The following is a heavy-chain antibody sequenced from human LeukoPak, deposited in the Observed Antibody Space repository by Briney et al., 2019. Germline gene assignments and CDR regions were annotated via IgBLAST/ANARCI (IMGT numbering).Heavy chain of an antibody. V-gene: IGHV1-69*04. CDR1: GGTFSSYA. D-gene: IGHD6-6*01. CDR2: IIPILGIA. CDR3: ARGGGRIAARRSRAFDI. J-gene: IGHJ3*02. Sequence: ASVKVSCKASGGTFSSYAISWVRQAPGQGLEWMGRIIPILGIANYAQKFQGRVTITRNTSISTAYMELSSLRSEDTAVYYCARGGGRIAARRSRAFDIWGQGTLVIVSS.